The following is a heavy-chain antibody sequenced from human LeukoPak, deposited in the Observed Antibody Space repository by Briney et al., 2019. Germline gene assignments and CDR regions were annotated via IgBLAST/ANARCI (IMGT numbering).Heavy chain of an antibody. J-gene: IGHJ4*02. CDR1: GGPFSGYY. CDR2: INHSGST. D-gene: IGHD6-19*01. Sequence: PSETLSLTCAVYGGPFSGYYWSWIRQPPGKGLEWIGEINHSGSTNYNPSLKSRVTISVDTSKNQFSLKLSSVTAADTAVYYCARGVAGTSYYFDYWGQGTLVTVSS. V-gene: IGHV4-34*01. CDR3: ARGVAGTSYYFDY.